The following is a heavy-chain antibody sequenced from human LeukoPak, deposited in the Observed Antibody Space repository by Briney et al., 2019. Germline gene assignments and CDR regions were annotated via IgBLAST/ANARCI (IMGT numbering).Heavy chain of an antibody. CDR2: IYSGGST. CDR3: ARVIPPSAKILWFGELVGWFDP. CDR1: GFTVSSNY. D-gene: IGHD3-10*01. Sequence: AGGSLRLSCAASGFTVSSNYMSWVRQAPGKGLEWVSVIYSGGSTYYEDSVKGRFTISRDNYKNKMDFQMNSVRAEDTAVYYCARVIPPSAKILWFGELVGWFDPWGQGTLVTVSS. V-gene: IGHV3-53*01. J-gene: IGHJ5*02.